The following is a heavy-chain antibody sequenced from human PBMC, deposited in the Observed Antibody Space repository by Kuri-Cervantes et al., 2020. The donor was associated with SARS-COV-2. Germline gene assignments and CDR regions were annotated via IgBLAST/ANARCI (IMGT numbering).Heavy chain of an antibody. CDR1: GFTFSGSA. CDR2: IRSKANSYAT. CDR3: ASGGDCSSTSCYRAEVN. Sequence: GESLKISCAASGFTFSGSAMHWVRQASGKGLEWVGRIRSKANSYATAYAASVKGRFTISRDDSKNTLYLQMNSLRAEDTAVYYCASGGDCSSTSCYRAEVNWGQGTLVTVSS. V-gene: IGHV3-73*01. D-gene: IGHD2-2*02. J-gene: IGHJ4*02.